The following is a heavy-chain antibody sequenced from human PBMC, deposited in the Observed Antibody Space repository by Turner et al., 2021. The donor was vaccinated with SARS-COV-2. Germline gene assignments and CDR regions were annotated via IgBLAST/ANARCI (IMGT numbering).Heavy chain of an antibody. CDR2: ISSSSIYI. V-gene: IGHV3-21*01. J-gene: IGHJ6*02. CDR1: GCTFSSYS. Sequence: EVQLVEYGGGLVKPGGSMRLSCAASGCTFSSYSMNWVRQAPGKGLEWVSSISSSSIYIYYADSVKGRFTISRDNAKNSLYLQMNSLRSEDTAVYYCARGDDYWSGYYFYGMDVWGQGTTVTVSS. CDR3: ARGDDYWSGYYFYGMDV. D-gene: IGHD3-3*01.